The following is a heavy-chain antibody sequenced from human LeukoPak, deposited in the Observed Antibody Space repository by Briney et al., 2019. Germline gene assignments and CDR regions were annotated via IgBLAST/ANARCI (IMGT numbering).Heavy chain of an antibody. J-gene: IGHJ3*02. V-gene: IGHV3-7*02. CDR1: GFTFSSYW. CDR3: ARGWSGYDTVAQDAFDI. CDR2: IKQDGSEK. Sequence: PGGSLRLSCAASGFTFSSYWMSWVRQAPGKGLEWVANIKQDGSEKYYVDSVKGRFTISRDNAKNSLYLQMNSLRAEDTAVYYCARGWSGYDTVAQDAFDIWGQGTMVTVSS. D-gene: IGHD5-12*01.